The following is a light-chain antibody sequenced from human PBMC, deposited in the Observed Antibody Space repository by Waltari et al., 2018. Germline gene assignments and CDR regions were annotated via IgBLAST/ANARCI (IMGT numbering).Light chain of an antibody. CDR3: QQANSFPWT. CDR1: QFISSW. Sequence: IQMTQSPSSVSASVGDRVTITCRASQFISSWLAWYQQQPGKAPRLLIYAASALQSGVPSRFSGSGSELHFTLTINNLQPEDFATYYCQQANSFPWTFGQGTKVEIK. CDR2: AAS. V-gene: IGKV1-12*01. J-gene: IGKJ1*01.